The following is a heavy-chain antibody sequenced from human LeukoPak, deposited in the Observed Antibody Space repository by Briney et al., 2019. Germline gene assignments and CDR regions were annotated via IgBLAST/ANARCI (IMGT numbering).Heavy chain of an antibody. D-gene: IGHD1-26*01. Sequence: ASVKVSCKASGYTFTNYYIHWVRQAPGQGLEWMGMINPSAGNTNYAQKFQGRVTITADESTSTAYMELSSLRSEDTAVYYCARDPRGSYPYYYYYMDVWGKGTTVTVSS. CDR1: GYTFTNYY. CDR3: ARDPRGSYPYYYYYMDV. V-gene: IGHV1-46*01. CDR2: INPSAGNT. J-gene: IGHJ6*03.